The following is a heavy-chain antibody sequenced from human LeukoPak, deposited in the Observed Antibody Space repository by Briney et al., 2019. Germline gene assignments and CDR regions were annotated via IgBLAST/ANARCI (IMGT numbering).Heavy chain of an antibody. CDR1: GFTFSSYA. J-gene: IGHJ4*02. CDR3: ARTSSWYPFDY. V-gene: IGHV3-23*01. Sequence: PGGSLRLSCAASGFTFSSYAMSRVRQAPGKGLEWVSVISITGKTTYYADSVKGRFTISRDNSKNTLYLQMNSLRAEDTAVYYCARTSSWYPFDYWGQGTLVTVSS. D-gene: IGHD6-13*01. CDR2: ISITGKTT.